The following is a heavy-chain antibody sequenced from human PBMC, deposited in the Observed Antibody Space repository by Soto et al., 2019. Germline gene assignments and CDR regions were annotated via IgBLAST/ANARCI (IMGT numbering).Heavy chain of an antibody. CDR2: IIPIFGTA. Sequence: SVKGSCKASGGTFSSYAISWVRQAPGQGLEWMGGIIPIFGTANYAQKFQGRVTITADESTSTAYMELSSLRSEDTAVYYCARSGDYYDSSRTDYWGQGTLVTVSS. CDR1: GGTFSSYA. D-gene: IGHD3-22*01. J-gene: IGHJ4*02. V-gene: IGHV1-69*01. CDR3: ARSGDYYDSSRTDY.